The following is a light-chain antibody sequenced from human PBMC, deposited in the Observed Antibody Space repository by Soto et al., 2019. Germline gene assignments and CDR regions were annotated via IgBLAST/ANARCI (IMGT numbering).Light chain of an antibody. CDR3: QHYNSYSEA. CDR2: DAS. Sequence: EIVLTQSPATLSFSPGEIATLSFRASQSVSSYLAWYQQKPGQAPRLLIYDASNRATGIPARFSGSGSGTDFTLTISSLQPDDFATYYCQHYNSYSEAFGQGTKVDIK. V-gene: IGKV3-11*01. CDR1: QSVSSY. J-gene: IGKJ1*01.